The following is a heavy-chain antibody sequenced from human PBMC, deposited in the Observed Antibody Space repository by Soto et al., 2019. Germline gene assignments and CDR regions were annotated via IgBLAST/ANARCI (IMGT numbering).Heavy chain of an antibody. CDR2: ISAYNGNT. Sequence: ASVKVSCKASGYTFTSYGISWVRQAPGQGLEWMGWISAYNGNTNYAQKLQGRVTMTTDTSTSTAYMELRSLRSDDTAVYYCARDAFASWSGYYMDYGMDVWGQGTTVTVSS. CDR1: GYTFTSYG. V-gene: IGHV1-18*04. D-gene: IGHD3-3*01. J-gene: IGHJ6*02. CDR3: ARDAFASWSGYYMDYGMDV.